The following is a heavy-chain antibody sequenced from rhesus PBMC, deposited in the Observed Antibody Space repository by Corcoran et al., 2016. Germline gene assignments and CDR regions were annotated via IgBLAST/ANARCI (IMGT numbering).Heavy chain of an antibody. J-gene: IGHJ2*01. CDR2: IYGNSAST. CDR3: ARGGATTLRYFDL. V-gene: IGHV4-73*01. D-gene: IGHD1-44*02. CDR1: GGSIRGYYY. Sequence: QVQLQQWGEGLVKPSETLSLTCAVYGGSIRGYYYWSWIRQPPGNGLEGIVYIYGNSASTNYNPSLKNRVTISKDTSKIQFSLKLSSVTAADTAVYYCARGGATTLRYFDLWGPGTPITISS.